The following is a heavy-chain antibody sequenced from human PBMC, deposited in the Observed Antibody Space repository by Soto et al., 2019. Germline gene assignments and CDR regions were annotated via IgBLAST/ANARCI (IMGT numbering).Heavy chain of an antibody. CDR3: ARDGGYCTNGVCYSPHFDY. J-gene: IGHJ4*02. Sequence: PGGSLILSCAASGFTFSSYAMHWVRQAPGKGLEWVAVISYDGSNKYYADSVKGRFTISRDNSKNTLYLQMNSLRAEDTAVYYCARDGGYCTNGVCYSPHFDYWGQGTLVTVSS. CDR1: GFTFSSYA. D-gene: IGHD2-8*01. CDR2: ISYDGSNK. V-gene: IGHV3-30-3*01.